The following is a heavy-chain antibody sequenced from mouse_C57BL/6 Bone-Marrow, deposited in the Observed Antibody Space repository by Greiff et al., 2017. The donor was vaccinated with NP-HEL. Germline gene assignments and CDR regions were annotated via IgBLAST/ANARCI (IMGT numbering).Heavy chain of an antibody. V-gene: IGHV1-42*01. CDR1: GYSFTGYY. Sequence: VQLQQSGPELVKPGASVKISCKASGYSFTGYYMNWVKQSPEKSLEWIGELNPSTGGTTYNQKFKAKATLTVDKSSSTAYMQLKSLTSEDSAVYYCASYGYDGFDYWGQGTTLTVSS. CDR2: LNPSTGGT. D-gene: IGHD2-2*01. CDR3: ASYGYDGFDY. J-gene: IGHJ2*01.